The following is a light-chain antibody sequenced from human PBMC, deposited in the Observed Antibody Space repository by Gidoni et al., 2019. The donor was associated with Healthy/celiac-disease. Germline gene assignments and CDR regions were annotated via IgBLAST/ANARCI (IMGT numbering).Light chain of an antibody. CDR3: QQYYSTPPALT. V-gene: IGKV4-1*01. CDR2: WAS. Sequence: DIVMTQSPDSLAVSLGERATINSKSSQSVLYSTNKKNYLAWYQQKPGQPPKLLIYWASTRESGFPDRFSGSGSGTDFTLTISSLQAEAVAVYYCQQYYSTPPALTFGGGTKVEIK. J-gene: IGKJ4*01. CDR1: QSVLYSTNKKNY.